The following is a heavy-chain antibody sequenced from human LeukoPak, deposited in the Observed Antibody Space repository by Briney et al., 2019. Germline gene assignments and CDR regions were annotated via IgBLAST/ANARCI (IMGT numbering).Heavy chain of an antibody. CDR2: ISYDGSNK. CDR1: GFTFSSYG. J-gene: IGHJ6*02. Sequence: GGSLRLSCAASGFTFSSYGMPWVRQAPGKGLEWVAVISYDGSNKYYADSVKGRFTISRDNSKNTLYLEMANVTVDDTAIYFCTRDRMDVWGQGTTVTVSS. CDR3: TRDRMDV. V-gene: IGHV3-30*03.